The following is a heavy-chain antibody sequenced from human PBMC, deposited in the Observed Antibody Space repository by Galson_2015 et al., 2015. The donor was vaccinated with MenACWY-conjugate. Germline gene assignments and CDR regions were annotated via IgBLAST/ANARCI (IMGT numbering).Heavy chain of an antibody. CDR3: ARIPTRGSSFGYFDY. CDR1: GGSISSHY. J-gene: IGHJ4*02. V-gene: IGHV4-59*08. CDR2: IRDTGSL. D-gene: IGHD3-10*01. Sequence: ETLSLTCTVSGGSISSHYWSWFWQPPGKGLEWIAYIRDTGSLKDNPSLKSRVTMSADKSNNQFSLRLISVTAADTAVYYCARIPTRGSSFGYFDYWGQGILVAVSS.